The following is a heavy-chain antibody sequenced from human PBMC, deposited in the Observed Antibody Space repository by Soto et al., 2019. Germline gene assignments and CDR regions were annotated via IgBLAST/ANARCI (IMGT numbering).Heavy chain of an antibody. CDR2: IYHSGGT. Sequence: QVQLQESGPGLVKPSETLSLTCTVSGDSISGYYWSCIRQPPGKGLEWIGYIYHSGGTYYNPSLKTRVTISLDASKFQFSLKLNSVTAADTAVYYCARSSRNYFAYWGQGTLVTVSS. J-gene: IGHJ4*02. CDR3: ARSSRNYFAY. CDR1: GDSISGYY. V-gene: IGHV4-59*13.